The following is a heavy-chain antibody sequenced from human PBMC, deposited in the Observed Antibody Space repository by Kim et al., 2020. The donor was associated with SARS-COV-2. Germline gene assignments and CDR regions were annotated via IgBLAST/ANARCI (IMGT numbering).Heavy chain of an antibody. CDR2: ISSSSSYT. CDR3: ASDIAAAGYGMDV. J-gene: IGHJ6*02. D-gene: IGHD6-13*01. CDR1: GFTFSDYY. Sequence: GGSLRLSCAASGFTFSDYYMSWIRQAPEKGLEWVSYISSSSSYTNYADSVKGRFTISRDNAKNSLYLQMNSLRAEDTAVYYCASDIAAAGYGMDVWGQGTTVTVSS. V-gene: IGHV3-11*05.